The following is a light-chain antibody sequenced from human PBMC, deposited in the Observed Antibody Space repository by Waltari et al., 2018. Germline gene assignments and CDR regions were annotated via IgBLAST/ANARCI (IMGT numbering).Light chain of an antibody. CDR1: QTVRTTY. J-gene: IGKJ4*01. Sequence: EIVLTPSPGTLSLSPGERATLSCRASQTVRTTYLAWYQQKPGQAPTLLIDGASSRATGIPDRFSGSGSGTDFSLTISSLEPEDFAVYYCQQYDISPLTFGGGTKVEIK. V-gene: IGKV3-20*01. CDR2: GAS. CDR3: QQYDISPLT.